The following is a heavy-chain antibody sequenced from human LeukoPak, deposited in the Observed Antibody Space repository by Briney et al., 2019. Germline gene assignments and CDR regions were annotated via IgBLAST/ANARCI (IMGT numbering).Heavy chain of an antibody. CDR1: GDSLTSNNYF. Sequence: SDTVSLTCIVSGDSLTSNNYFWGWIRQSPGKGLEWLGSMYYSGVTYYSPSFKSRVTMSLDTSNNQFSLRLNSVTAADTAVYYCARRSFCAGDCLCLDYWGQGILVTVSS. V-gene: IGHV4-39*01. CDR3: ARRSFCAGDCLCLDY. J-gene: IGHJ4*02. CDR2: MYYSGVT. D-gene: IGHD2-21*02.